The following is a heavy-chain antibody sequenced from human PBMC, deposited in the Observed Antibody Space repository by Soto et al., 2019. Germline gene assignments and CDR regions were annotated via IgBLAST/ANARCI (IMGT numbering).Heavy chain of an antibody. Sequence: PSETLSLTCTVSVDSLINGGYYWSWIRHLPGKGLEWLGYIYHTGVTYYNPSLKSRLTMSIDTSKNQFSLKLSSVTAADTAVYYCARDLTSNLNCFDPWGQGTLVTVSS. CDR3: ARDLTSNLNCFDP. J-gene: IGHJ5*02. CDR1: VDSLINGGYY. CDR2: IYHTGVT. V-gene: IGHV4-31*03. D-gene: IGHD3-10*01.